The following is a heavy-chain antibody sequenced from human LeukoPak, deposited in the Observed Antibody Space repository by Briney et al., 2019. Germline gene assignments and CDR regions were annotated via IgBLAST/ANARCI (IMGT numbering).Heavy chain of an antibody. CDR2: ISSSSSYI. CDR1: GFTFNSYR. D-gene: IGHD6-19*01. V-gene: IGHV3-21*01. Sequence: GGALRLSFPASGFTFNSYRMNWVRPAPGKGPEWVSSISSSSSYIYYADSVKGRFTISRDNAKNSLYLQMNSLRAEDTAVYYCARDRYSSGWYDYWGQGTLVTVSS. J-gene: IGHJ4*02. CDR3: ARDRYSSGWYDY.